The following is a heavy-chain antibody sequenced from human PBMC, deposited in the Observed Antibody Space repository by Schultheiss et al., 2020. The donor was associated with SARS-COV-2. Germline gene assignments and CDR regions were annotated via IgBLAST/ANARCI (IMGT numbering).Heavy chain of an antibody. Sequence: GGSLRLSCAASGFTVSSNYMSWVRQAPGKGLEWVSYISSSGSTIYYADSVKGRFTISRDNAKNSLYLQMNSLRAEDTAVYYCAIYGDSPDYFDYWGQGTLVTVSS. V-gene: IGHV3-11*04. J-gene: IGHJ4*02. D-gene: IGHD4-17*01. CDR2: ISSSGSTI. CDR1: GFTVSSNY. CDR3: AIYGDSPDYFDY.